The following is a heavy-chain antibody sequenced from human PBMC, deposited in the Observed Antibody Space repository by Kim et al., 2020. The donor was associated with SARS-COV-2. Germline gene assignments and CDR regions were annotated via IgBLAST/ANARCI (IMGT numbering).Heavy chain of an antibody. Sequence: GESLKISCKGSGYSFTSYWISWVRQMPGKGLEWMGRIDPSDSYTNYSPSFQGHVTISADKSISTAYLQWSSLKASDTAMYYCARPLGTIDYYYYYGMDVWGQGTTVTVSS. V-gene: IGHV5-10-1*01. CDR3: ARPLGTIDYYYYYGMDV. CDR2: IDPSDSYT. J-gene: IGHJ6*02. CDR1: GYSFTSYW. D-gene: IGHD1-1*01.